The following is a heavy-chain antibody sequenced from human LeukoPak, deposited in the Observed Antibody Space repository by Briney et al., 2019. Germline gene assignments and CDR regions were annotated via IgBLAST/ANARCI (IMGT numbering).Heavy chain of an antibody. CDR3: AREPPKIWFGDDFSYYFDF. Sequence: ESGGSLRLSCAASAFPFSSYGMHWVRQAPGKGLEWVAVIWHDGSHKYYADSVKGRLTISRDNSKNTLYLQMNSLRAEDTAVYYCAREPPKIWFGDDFSYYFDFWGQGTLVTVSS. CDR1: AFPFSSYG. V-gene: IGHV3-33*01. J-gene: IGHJ4*02. D-gene: IGHD3-10*01. CDR2: IWHDGSHK.